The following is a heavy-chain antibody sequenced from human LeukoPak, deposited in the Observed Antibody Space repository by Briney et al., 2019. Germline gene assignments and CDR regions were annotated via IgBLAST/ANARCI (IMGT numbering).Heavy chain of an antibody. D-gene: IGHD3-9*01. V-gene: IGHV1-2*02. J-gene: IGHJ3*02. Sequence: ASVKVSCKASGYTFTGYYMHWVRQAPGKGLEWMGWINPNSGGTNYAQKFQGRVTMTRDTSISTAYMELSRLRSDDTAVYYCARDYDILTGYGFGDAFDIWGQGTMVTVSS. CDR2: INPNSGGT. CDR3: ARDYDILTGYGFGDAFDI. CDR1: GYTFTGYY.